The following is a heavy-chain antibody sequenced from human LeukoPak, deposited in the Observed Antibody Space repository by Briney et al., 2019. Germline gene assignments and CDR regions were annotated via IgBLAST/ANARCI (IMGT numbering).Heavy chain of an antibody. J-gene: IGHJ4*02. V-gene: IGHV3-49*04. CDR3: TREWAITIVRGAIGDY. Sequence: PGGSLRLSCTASGFTFSYYAMSWVRQAPGKGLEWVGFIRSKAYGGTTEYAASVKGRFTISRDDSKSIAYLQMNSLKTEDTAVYYCTREWAITIVRGAIGDYWGQGTLVTVSS. CDR2: IRSKAYGGTT. CDR1: GFTFSYYA. D-gene: IGHD3-10*01.